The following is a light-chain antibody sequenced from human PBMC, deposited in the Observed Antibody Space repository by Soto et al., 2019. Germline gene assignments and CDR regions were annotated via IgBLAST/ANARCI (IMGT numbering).Light chain of an antibody. Sequence: DIQMTQSPSSLSASGGDRVTITCRADQGISNYLAWYQQKPGKVPKLLIYAASTLQSGVPCRFSGSGSGTDFTLTISSLEQEDVATCYCQKYNSAPLTFGGGKTVEIK. J-gene: IGKJ4*01. CDR1: QGISNY. CDR3: QKYNSAPLT. CDR2: AAS. V-gene: IGKV1-27*01.